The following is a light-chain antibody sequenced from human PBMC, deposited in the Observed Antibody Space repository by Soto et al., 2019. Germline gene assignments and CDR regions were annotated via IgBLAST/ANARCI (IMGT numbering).Light chain of an antibody. CDR3: QQYGSSPPIT. J-gene: IGKJ5*01. CDR1: QSVSSSY. Sequence: EIVLTQSPATLSLSPGERATLSCRAIQSVSSSYLAWYQQKPGQAPRLLIYGASSRATGIPDRFSGSGSGTDLTLTISRLEPEDFAVYYCQQYGSSPPITFGQGTRLEIK. V-gene: IGKV3-20*01. CDR2: GAS.